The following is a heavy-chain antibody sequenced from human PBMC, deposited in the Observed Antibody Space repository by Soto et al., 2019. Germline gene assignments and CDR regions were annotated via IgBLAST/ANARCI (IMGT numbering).Heavy chain of an antibody. D-gene: IGHD5-18*01. CDR2: IYYSGST. CDR3: ARGRGDTAMAWYY. J-gene: IGHJ4*02. V-gene: IGHV4-59*01. Sequence: QVQLQESGPGLVKPSETLSLTCTVSGGSISSYYWSWIRQSPGKGLEWIGYIYYSGSTKYNPSLKRRATXSXDXXKTQFSLKLSSVTAADTAVYYCARGRGDTAMAWYYWGQGTLVTVSS. CDR1: GGSISSYY.